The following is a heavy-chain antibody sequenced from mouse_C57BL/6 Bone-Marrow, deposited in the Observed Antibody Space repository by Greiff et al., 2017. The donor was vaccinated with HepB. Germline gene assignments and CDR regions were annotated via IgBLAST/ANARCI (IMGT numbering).Heavy chain of an antibody. V-gene: IGHV1-55*01. D-gene: IGHD2-13*01. J-gene: IGHJ4*01. CDR1: GYTFTSYW. Sequence: VQLQQSGAELVKPGASVKMSCKASGYTFTSYWITWVKQRPGQGLEWIGDIYPGSGSTNYNEKFKSKATLTIDTSSSTAYMQLISLTSEDSAVYYCASGDYPYYAMDYWGQGTSVTVSS. CDR3: ASGDYPYYAMDY. CDR2: IYPGSGST.